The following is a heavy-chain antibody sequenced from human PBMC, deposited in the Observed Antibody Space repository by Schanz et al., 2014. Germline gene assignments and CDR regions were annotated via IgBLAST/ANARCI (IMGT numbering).Heavy chain of an antibody. J-gene: IGHJ4*02. D-gene: IGHD4-17*01. CDR3: VRDTDYHFDY. V-gene: IGHV3-74*01. CDR2: TSNDGSFT. Sequence: LVESGGGVVQPGRSLRLSCAASGFTFSSYWMHWVRQAPGKGLVWVSRTSNDGSFTTFADSVKGRFTISRDNAKNTLYLQMNSLRAEDTAVYYCVRDTDYHFDYWGQGTLVTVSS. CDR1: GFTFSSYW.